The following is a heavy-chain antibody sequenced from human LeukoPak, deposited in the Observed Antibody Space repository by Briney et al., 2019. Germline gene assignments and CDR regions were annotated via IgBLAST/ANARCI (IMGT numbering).Heavy chain of an antibody. CDR2: ISTYNGNT. CDR3: ARAVRGYDILTGYSKYYFDY. J-gene: IGHJ4*02. Sequence: GASVKVSCKASGYTFTSYGISWVRQAPGQGLEWMGRISTYNGNTNYAQKLQGRVTMTTDTSTSTAYMELRSLRSDDTAVYYCARAVRGYDILTGYSKYYFDYWGQGTLVIVSS. V-gene: IGHV1-18*01. D-gene: IGHD3-9*01. CDR1: GYTFTSYG.